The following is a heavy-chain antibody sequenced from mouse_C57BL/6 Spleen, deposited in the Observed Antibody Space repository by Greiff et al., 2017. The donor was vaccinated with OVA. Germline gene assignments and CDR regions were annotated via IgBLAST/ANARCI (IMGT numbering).Heavy chain of an antibody. CDR1: GFNIKDDY. Sequence: VQLKQSGAELVRPGASVKLSCTASGFNIKDDYMHWVKQRPEQGLEWIGWIDPENGDTEYASKFQGKATITADTSSNPAYLQLSSLTSEDTAVYYCTTLNGNYEGFYFDYWGQGTTLTVSS. CDR2: IDPENGDT. D-gene: IGHD2-1*01. J-gene: IGHJ2*01. CDR3: TTLNGNYEGFYFDY. V-gene: IGHV14-4*01.